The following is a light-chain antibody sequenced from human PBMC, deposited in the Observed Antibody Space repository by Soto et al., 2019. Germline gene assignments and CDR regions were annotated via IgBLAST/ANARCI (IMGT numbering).Light chain of an antibody. CDR3: QSYDSSLNGVV. V-gene: IGLV1-40*01. CDR2: GNS. Sequence: QSVLTQPPSVSGAPGQRVTISCTGSSSNIGAGYDVHWYQQLPGTAPKLLIYGNSNRSSGVPDRFSGSKSGTSASLAITGLQAEDEADYYCQSYDSSLNGVVFGGGTKVTVL. CDR1: SSNIGAGYD. J-gene: IGLJ2*01.